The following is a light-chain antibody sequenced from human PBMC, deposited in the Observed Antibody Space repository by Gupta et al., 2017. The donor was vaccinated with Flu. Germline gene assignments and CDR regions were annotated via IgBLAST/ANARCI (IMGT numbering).Light chain of an antibody. Sequence: GTVTLTCASSTGAVTSGYYTNRLQQKPGQAPRALIYRDSNTHAWTPARCSGSGLGDTATLTLAGVQAEDEDEYYCLLDNGGAWVFGRGTKLTVL. J-gene: IGLJ3*02. CDR1: TGAVTSGYY. CDR2: RDS. V-gene: IGLV7-43*01. CDR3: LLDNGGAWV.